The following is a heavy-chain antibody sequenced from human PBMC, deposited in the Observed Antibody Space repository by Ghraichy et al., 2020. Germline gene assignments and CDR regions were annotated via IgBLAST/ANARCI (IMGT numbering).Heavy chain of an antibody. J-gene: IGHJ4*02. CDR1: GYSFTNYW. V-gene: IGHV5-51*01. CDR2: IYPGDSDT. CDR3: ARQAYRGSGWSYYFDV. Sequence: GESLKISCKGSGYSFTNYWIGWVRQMPGKGLEWMGIIYPGDSDTRYSPSFQGQVTISSDKSINTAYLQWNSLKASDTATYYCARQAYRGSGWSYYFDVWGQGTLVTVSS. D-gene: IGHD6-19*01.